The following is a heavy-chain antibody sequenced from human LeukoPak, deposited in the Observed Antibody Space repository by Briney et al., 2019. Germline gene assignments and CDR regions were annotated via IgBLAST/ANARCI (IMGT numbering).Heavy chain of an antibody. D-gene: IGHD1-7*01. Sequence: SETLSLTCSVSGGSISSYYWSWIRQPPGKGLVWIGYIYYSGSTNYNPSLKSRVTISVDTSKNQFSLKLSSVTAADTAVYYCARDNWNYGSSMDVWGQGTTVTVSS. V-gene: IGHV4-59*01. CDR3: ARDNWNYGSSMDV. J-gene: IGHJ6*02. CDR2: IYYSGST. CDR1: GGSISSYY.